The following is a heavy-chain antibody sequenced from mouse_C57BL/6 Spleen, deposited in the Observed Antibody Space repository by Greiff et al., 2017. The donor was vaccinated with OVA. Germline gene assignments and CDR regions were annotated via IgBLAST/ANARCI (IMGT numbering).Heavy chain of an antibody. CDR2: INPGGGGT. J-gene: IGHJ1*03. D-gene: IGHD1-2*01. CDR3: ARNHYGVWYFDV. CDR1: GYAFTNYF. V-gene: IGHV1-54*01. Sequence: QVQLKESGAELVGPGPSVRVSCKASGYAFTNYFVGWVRQRPGQGLEWLGVINPGGGGTHYHAQFRGRATLTADKATSTAYIQLSSLTSEDSAVYFCARNHYGVWYFDVWGTGTTVTVSS.